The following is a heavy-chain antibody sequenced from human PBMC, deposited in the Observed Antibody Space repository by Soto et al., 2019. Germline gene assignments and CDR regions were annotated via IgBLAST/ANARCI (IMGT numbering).Heavy chain of an antibody. D-gene: IGHD3-10*01. CDR2: VNPSGGPT. V-gene: IGHV1-46*01. CDR3: AREGSYYFDSRIDY. CDR1: EYTFANHF. J-gene: IGHJ4*02. Sequence: QVRLVQSGAEVKKPGDSVSVSCKAPEYTFANHFIHWVRQAPGQGLEWMGIVNPSGGPTRYTQKFQRRVTMTRDTSTSTVYMVLSSLTSADTAVYYCAREGSYYFDSRIDYWGQGTLVTVSS.